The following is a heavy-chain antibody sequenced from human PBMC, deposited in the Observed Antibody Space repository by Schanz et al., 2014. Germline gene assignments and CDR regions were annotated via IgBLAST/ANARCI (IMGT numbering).Heavy chain of an antibody. CDR1: GGSFISYY. D-gene: IGHD2-2*01. Sequence: QVQLEESGPGMVKPSETLSLNCTVSGGSFISYYWSWIRQPPGKGLEWIGYVSSTGSAESNPSLKSRVTLSVDTSKNQYSLKVRSVTAADTAVYYCARQGIGYQHGRYYCYMDVWGRGTTVTVSS. CDR2: VSSTGSA. CDR3: ARQGIGYQHGRYYCYMDV. J-gene: IGHJ6*03. V-gene: IGHV4-59*01.